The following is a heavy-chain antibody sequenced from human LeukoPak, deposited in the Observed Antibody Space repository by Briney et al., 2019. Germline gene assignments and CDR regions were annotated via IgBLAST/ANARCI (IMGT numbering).Heavy chain of an antibody. CDR3: ARADDYGGNPGAFDI. CDR2: ISTYNIHT. CDR1: GYTFTSYG. V-gene: IGHV1-18*01. D-gene: IGHD4-23*01. Sequence: ASVKVSCKASGYTFTSYGISWVRQAPGRGLEWIGWISTYNIHTNYAQNLQGRVTMTTDTSTSTAYVELRSLTSDDTALYYCARADDYGGNPGAFDIWGQGTMVTVSS. J-gene: IGHJ3*02.